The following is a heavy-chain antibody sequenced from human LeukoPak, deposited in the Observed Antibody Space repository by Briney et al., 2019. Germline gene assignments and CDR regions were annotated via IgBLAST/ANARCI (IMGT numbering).Heavy chain of an antibody. CDR3: ARRRRDYCTTTSCSDWYFDL. Sequence: SQTLSLTCTVSGGSISSGDYYWSWIRQPPGKGLEWIGYIYYSGSTNYNPSLKSRVTMSIDTSKNQFSLKLNSVTAADTTVYYCARRRRDYCTTTSCSDWYFDLWGRGTLVTVSS. CDR2: IYYSGST. J-gene: IGHJ2*01. V-gene: IGHV4-30-4*08. CDR1: GGSISSGDYY. D-gene: IGHD2-2*01.